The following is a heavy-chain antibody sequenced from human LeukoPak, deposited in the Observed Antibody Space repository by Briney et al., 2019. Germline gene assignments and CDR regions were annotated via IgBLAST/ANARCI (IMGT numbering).Heavy chain of an antibody. CDR1: GYKFTDYW. CDR2: IYPGDSDT. Sequence: GESLKISCKGSGYKFTDYWIGWVRQMPGKGLEWMGMIYPGDSDTRYSPPFQGHVTISADKSITTAYLQWSSLKASDTAMYYCARHIGLTTRYFDYWGQGTLVTVSS. J-gene: IGHJ4*02. D-gene: IGHD4/OR15-4a*01. CDR3: ARHIGLTTRYFDY. V-gene: IGHV5-51*01.